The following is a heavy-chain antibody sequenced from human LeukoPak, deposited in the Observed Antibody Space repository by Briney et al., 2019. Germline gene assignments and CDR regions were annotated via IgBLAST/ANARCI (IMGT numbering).Heavy chain of an antibody. CDR3: ARRGYDSSGYYFDTP. CDR1: GYTFTSYY. CDR2: INPSGGST. Sequence: GSVKVSCKASGYTFTSYYMHWVRQAPGQGLAWMGIINPSGGSTSYAQKFQGRVTMTRDTSTSTVYMELSSLRSEDTAVYYCARRGYDSSGYYFDTPWGQGTLVTVSS. J-gene: IGHJ5*02. V-gene: IGHV1-46*01. D-gene: IGHD3-22*01.